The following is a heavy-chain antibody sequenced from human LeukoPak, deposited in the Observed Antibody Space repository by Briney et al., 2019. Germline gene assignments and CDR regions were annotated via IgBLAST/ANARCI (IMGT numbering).Heavy chain of an antibody. J-gene: IGHJ4*02. Sequence: GGSLRLSCTASRFTFDDYATHWVRQSPGKGLEWVSFISWDGGSTYYADSVKGRFTLSRDNSKNSLYLQMNSLRAEDSALYYCAKDYCSSTSCYFDYWGQGTLVTVSS. CDR2: ISWDGGST. CDR3: AKDYCSSTSCYFDY. D-gene: IGHD2-2*01. CDR1: RFTFDDYA. V-gene: IGHV3-43D*03.